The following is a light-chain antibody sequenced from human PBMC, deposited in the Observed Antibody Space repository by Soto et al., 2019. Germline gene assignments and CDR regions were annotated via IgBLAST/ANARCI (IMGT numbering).Light chain of an antibody. CDR3: QQYGSSPLT. CDR2: VAS. J-gene: IGKJ4*01. V-gene: IGKV3-20*01. CDR1: QSVSSSD. Sequence: ESVLTQSPGTLSLSPGERATLSCRASQSVSSSDLAWYQQKPGQAPRLLIYVASSRATGIPDRFSGSGSGTDFTLTISRPEPEDFAVYYCQQYGSSPLTFGGGTKVEIK.